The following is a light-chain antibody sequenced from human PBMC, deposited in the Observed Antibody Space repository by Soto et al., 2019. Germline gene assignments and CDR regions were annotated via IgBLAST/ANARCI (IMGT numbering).Light chain of an antibody. CDR3: HQYGSSPYT. V-gene: IGKV3-20*01. J-gene: IGKJ2*01. Sequence: EIVLTQSPGTLSLSPGERATLSCRASQSVRSTYLAWYQQKPGQAPSLLIYGASRRATGIRDRFSGSGSGTDFTLTISRLEPEDFAVYYCHQYGSSPYTFGQGTNLEIK. CDR1: QSVRSTY. CDR2: GAS.